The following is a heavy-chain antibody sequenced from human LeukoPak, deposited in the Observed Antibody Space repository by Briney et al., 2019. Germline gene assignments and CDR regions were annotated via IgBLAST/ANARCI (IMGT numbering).Heavy chain of an antibody. J-gene: IGHJ4*02. Sequence: GGSLRLSCAASGFTFSNYAMSWVRQAPGKGLKWVSTISGSGGSTYYADSVKGRFTISRDNSKNTLYLQMNSLRAEDTAVYYCAKEGDPSTYGVLRYFDWLFPTFDYWGQGTLVTVSS. CDR1: GFTFSNYA. V-gene: IGHV3-23*01. D-gene: IGHD3-9*01. CDR3: AKEGDPSTYGVLRYFDWLFPTFDY. CDR2: ISGSGGST.